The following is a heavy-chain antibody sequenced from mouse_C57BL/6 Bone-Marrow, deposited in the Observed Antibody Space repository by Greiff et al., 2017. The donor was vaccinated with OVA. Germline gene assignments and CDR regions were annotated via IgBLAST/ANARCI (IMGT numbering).Heavy chain of an antibody. J-gene: IGHJ4*01. CDR1: GYTFTDYE. Sequence: VQLQQSGAELVRPGASVTLSCKASGYTFTDYEMHWVKQTPVHGLEWIGAIDPETGGTAYNQKFKGKAILTADKSSSTAYMELRSLTSEDSAVYYCTRGYYGTHYYAMDYWGQGTSVTVSS. V-gene: IGHV1-15*01. CDR2: IDPETGGT. D-gene: IGHD1-1*01. CDR3: TRGYYGTHYYAMDY.